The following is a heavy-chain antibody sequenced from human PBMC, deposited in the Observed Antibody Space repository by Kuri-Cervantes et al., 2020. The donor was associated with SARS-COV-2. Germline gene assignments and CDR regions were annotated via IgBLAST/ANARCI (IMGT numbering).Heavy chain of an antibody. J-gene: IGHJ4*02. CDR2: IYYSGST. Sequence: ESLKISCTASGFTFGDYAMSWVRQAPGKGLEWIGYIYYSGSTNYNPSLKSRVTISVDTSKNQFSLKLSSVTAADTAVYYCGCGGVVVVPVAIGDQPYYFDYWGQGTLVTVSS. CDR1: GFTFGDYA. CDR3: GCGGVVVVPVAIGDQPYYFDY. D-gene: IGHD2-2*01. V-gene: IGHV4-59*12.